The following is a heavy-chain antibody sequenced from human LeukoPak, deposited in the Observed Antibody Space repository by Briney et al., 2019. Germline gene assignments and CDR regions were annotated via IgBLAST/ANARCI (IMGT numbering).Heavy chain of an antibody. CDR1: GFTFSTYW. CDR3: VRGGYGPDY. J-gene: IGHJ4*02. Sequence: GGSLRLSCAASGFTFSTYWMSWVRQAPGKGLEWVANIKQDGSVKIYVDSVKGRFTISRDNAKNSLYLQMNSLRADDTAMYYCVRGGYGPDYWGQGTLVTVSS. CDR2: IKQDGSVK. D-gene: IGHD5-12*01. V-gene: IGHV3-7*03.